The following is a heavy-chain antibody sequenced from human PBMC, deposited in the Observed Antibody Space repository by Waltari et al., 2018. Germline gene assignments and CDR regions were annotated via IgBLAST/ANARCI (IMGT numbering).Heavy chain of an antibody. CDR3: ARDHEVVGATAY. CDR1: GYSISSGYY. D-gene: IGHD1-26*01. Sequence: QVQLQESGPGLVKPSETLSLTCAVPGYSISSGYYWGWIRQPPGKGLEWIGSIYHSGSTYYNPSLKSRVTISVDTSKNQFSLKLSSVTAADTAVYYCARDHEVVGATAYWGQGTLVTVSS. J-gene: IGHJ4*02. CDR2: IYHSGST. V-gene: IGHV4-38-2*02.